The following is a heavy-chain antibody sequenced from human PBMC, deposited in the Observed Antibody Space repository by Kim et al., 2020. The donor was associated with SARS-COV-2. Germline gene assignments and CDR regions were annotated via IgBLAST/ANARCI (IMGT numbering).Heavy chain of an antibody. J-gene: IGHJ3*02. Sequence: SVKVSCKASGGSFSHYDFNWVRQAPGQGLEWMGGIIPISATLNYAQQFQGRLTITADESMNTVYMELRNLRSEDTALYYFARDNDDGVVIYALEIWGPGTMVIVSS. CDR2: IIPISATL. V-gene: IGHV1-69*13. CDR1: GGSFSHYD. CDR3: ARDNDDGVVIYALEI. D-gene: IGHD2-21*01.